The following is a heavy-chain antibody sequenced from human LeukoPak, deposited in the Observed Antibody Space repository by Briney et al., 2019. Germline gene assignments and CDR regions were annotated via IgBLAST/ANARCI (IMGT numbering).Heavy chain of an antibody. V-gene: IGHV3-64*01. D-gene: IGHD1-26*01. CDR3: ARGGWDLVRFYFDY. CDR1: GFTFSSYG. J-gene: IGHJ4*02. Sequence: GGSLRLACAASGFTFSSYGMHWVRQAPGKGLEYDSAISSNGGSTYYANSVKGRFTISRDNSKNTLYLQMGSLRAEDMAVYYCARGGWDLVRFYFDYWGQGTLVTVSS. CDR2: ISSNGGST.